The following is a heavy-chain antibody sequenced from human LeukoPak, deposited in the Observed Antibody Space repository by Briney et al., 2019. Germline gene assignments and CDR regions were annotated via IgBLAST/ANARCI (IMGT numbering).Heavy chain of an antibody. J-gene: IGHJ6*04. V-gene: IGHV3-23*01. D-gene: IGHD3-10*01. CDR3: ARMAHSYYRSGSEVDV. Sequence: GGSLRLSCATSGFTFSSHAMSWVHQAPGKGLEWVSGISGGGGSTYYADSVKGRFTISRDNSKNTLYLQMNSLKAEDTAVYYCARMAHSYYRSGSEVDVWGKGTTVTVSS. CDR2: ISGGGGST. CDR1: GFTFSSHA.